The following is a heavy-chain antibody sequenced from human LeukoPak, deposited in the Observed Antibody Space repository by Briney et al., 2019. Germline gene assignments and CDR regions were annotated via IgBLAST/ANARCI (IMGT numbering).Heavy chain of an antibody. CDR2: IYYSGST. Sequence: SETLSLTCTVSGGSISSSSYYWGWIRQPPGKGLEWIGSIYYSGSTYYNPSLKSRVTISVDTSKNQFSLKLSSVTAADTAVYYCARGGDNAYYYYYMDVWGKGTTVTVSS. CDR3: ARGGDNAYYYYYMDV. D-gene: IGHD4-17*01. V-gene: IGHV4-39*07. CDR1: GGSISSSSYY. J-gene: IGHJ6*03.